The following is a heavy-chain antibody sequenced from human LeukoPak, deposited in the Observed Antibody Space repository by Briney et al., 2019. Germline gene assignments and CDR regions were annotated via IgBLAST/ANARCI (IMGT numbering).Heavy chain of an antibody. CDR3: ARDLFFGQLRKPYDAFDI. J-gene: IGHJ3*02. V-gene: IGHV3-21*01. D-gene: IGHD2-2*01. Sequence: GGSLRLSCAASGFSFRSYWMSWVRQAPGKGLEWVSSISSSSSYIYYADSVKGRFTISRDNAKNSLYLQMNSLRAEDTAVYYCARDLFFGQLRKPYDAFDIWGQGTMVTVSS. CDR1: GFSFRSYW. CDR2: ISSSSSYI.